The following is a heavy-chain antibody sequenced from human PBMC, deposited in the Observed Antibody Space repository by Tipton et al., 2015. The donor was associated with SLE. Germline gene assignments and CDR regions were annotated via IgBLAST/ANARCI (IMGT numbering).Heavy chain of an antibody. CDR2: IYTSGST. V-gene: IGHV4-61*09. D-gene: IGHD5-24*01. CDR1: GGSISSGSYY. Sequence: TLSLTCTVSGGSISSGSYYWSWIRQPAGKGLEWIGHIYTSGSTNYNPSLQSRVTISVDTSKNQFSLKLSSVTAADTAVYYCARDRGDGYKDPWGQGTLVTVSS. J-gene: IGHJ5*02. CDR3: ARDRGDGYKDP.